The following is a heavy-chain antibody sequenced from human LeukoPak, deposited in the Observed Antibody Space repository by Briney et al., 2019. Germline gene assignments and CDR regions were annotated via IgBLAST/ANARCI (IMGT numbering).Heavy chain of an antibody. CDR1: GGTFSSYA. D-gene: IGHD2-2*01. CDR2: IIPIFGTA. J-gene: IGHJ4*02. Sequence: SVKVSCKASGGTFSSYAISWVRQAPGQGLEWMGGIIPIFGTANYAQKFQGRVTITTDESTSTAYMELSSLRSEDTAVYYCARATVVPAAPYDYWGQGTLVTVSS. V-gene: IGHV1-69*05. CDR3: ARATVVPAAPYDY.